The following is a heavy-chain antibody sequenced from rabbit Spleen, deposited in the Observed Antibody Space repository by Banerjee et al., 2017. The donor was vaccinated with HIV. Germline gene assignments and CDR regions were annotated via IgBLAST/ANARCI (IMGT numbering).Heavy chain of an antibody. D-gene: IGHD6-1*01. CDR3: ARGGYYTYGYAGYAYATRGNYGMDL. J-gene: IGHJ6*01. CDR2: IDFGGSGFT. V-gene: IGHV1S40*01. Sequence: QSLEESGGDLVKPGASLTLTCIASGVSFSGDSYICWVRQAPGKGLEWIVCIDFGGSGFTYYANWAKGRFTISKTSSTTVTLQMTSLTAADTATYFCARGGYYTYGYAGYAYATRGNYGMDLWGPGTLVTVS. CDR1: GVSFSGDSY.